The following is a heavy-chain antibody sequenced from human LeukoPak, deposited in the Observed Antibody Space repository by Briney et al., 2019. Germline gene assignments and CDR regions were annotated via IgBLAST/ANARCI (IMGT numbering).Heavy chain of an antibody. Sequence: GGSLRLSCAASGFTFSSYEMNWVRQAPGKGLEWVSYISSSGSTIYYADSVKGRFTISRDNAKNSLYLQMNSLRAEDSAVYYCARDREGSRPNFDYWGQGTLVTVSS. CDR1: GFTFSSYE. CDR2: ISSSGSTI. J-gene: IGHJ4*02. CDR3: ARDREGSRPNFDY. D-gene: IGHD1-26*01. V-gene: IGHV3-48*03.